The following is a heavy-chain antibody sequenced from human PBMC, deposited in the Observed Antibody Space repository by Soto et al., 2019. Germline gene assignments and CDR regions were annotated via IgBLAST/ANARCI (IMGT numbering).Heavy chain of an antibody. D-gene: IGHD1-26*01. CDR1: GYTFTSYA. CDR3: ARDLGSIVGATSYFDY. V-gene: IGHV1-3*01. CDR2: INAGNGNT. Sequence: ASVKVSCKASGYTFTSYAMHWVRQAPGQRLEWMGWINAGNGNTKYSQKFQGRVTITRDTSASTAYMELSSLRSEDTAVYYCARDLGSIVGATSYFDYWGQGTLVTVSS. J-gene: IGHJ4*02.